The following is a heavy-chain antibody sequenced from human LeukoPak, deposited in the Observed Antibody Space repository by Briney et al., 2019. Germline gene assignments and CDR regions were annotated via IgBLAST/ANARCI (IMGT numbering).Heavy chain of an antibody. D-gene: IGHD1-26*01. V-gene: IGHV4-4*07. Sequence: SETLSLTCTVSGGSLSSYYWSWIRQPAGKGLEWIGRIYTSGSTNYNPSLKSRVTMSVDTSKNQFSLKLSSVTAADTAVYYCARESGSYAGDAFDIWGQGTMVTVSS. CDR1: GGSLSSYY. CDR2: IYTSGST. CDR3: ARESGSYAGDAFDI. J-gene: IGHJ3*02.